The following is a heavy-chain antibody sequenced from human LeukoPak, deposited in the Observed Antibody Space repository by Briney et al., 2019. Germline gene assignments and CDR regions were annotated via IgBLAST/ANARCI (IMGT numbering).Heavy chain of an antibody. Sequence: SGGSLRLSCAASGFTFSSYSMNWVRQAPGKGLEWVANIIQGGGERNYVDSVKGRFTVSRDDAKNSVYLQMNSLRVEDTAIYYCARGPNYGARTDYLDYWGQGTLVTVSS. CDR1: GFTFSSYS. CDR3: ARGPNYGARTDYLDY. J-gene: IGHJ4*02. D-gene: IGHD4-17*01. V-gene: IGHV3-7*03. CDR2: IIQGGGER.